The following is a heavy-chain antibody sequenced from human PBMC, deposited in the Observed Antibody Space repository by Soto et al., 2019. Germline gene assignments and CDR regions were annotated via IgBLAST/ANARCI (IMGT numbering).Heavy chain of an antibody. J-gene: IGHJ3*02. CDR3: ARGQYYYDSSGRRRGAFDI. CDR2: ISAYNGNT. CDR1: GYTFTSYG. Sequence: QVQLVQSGAEVKKPGASVKVSCKASGYTFTSYGISWVRQAPGQGLEWMGWISAYNGNTNYAQKLQGRVTMTTDTSTSTAYMELRSLRSDDTAVYDCARGQYYYDSSGRRRGAFDIWGQGTMVTVSS. V-gene: IGHV1-18*01. D-gene: IGHD3-22*01.